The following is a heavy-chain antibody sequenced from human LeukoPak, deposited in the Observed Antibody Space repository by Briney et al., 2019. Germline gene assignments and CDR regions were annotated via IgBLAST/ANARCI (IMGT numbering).Heavy chain of an antibody. CDR1: GGSISSYY. CDR2: IYTSGST. Sequence: SETLSLTCTVSGGSISSYYWSWIRQPAGKGLEWIGRIYTSGSTNYNPSLKGRVTISVDTSKNQFSLKLSSVPAADTAVYYCARDFGDSSSWYGRFDPWGQGTLVTVSS. V-gene: IGHV4-4*07. CDR3: ARDFGDSSSWYGRFDP. D-gene: IGHD6-13*01. J-gene: IGHJ5*02.